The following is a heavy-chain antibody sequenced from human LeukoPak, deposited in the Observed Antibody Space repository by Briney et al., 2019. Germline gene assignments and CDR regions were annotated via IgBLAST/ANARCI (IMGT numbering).Heavy chain of an antibody. D-gene: IGHD3-22*01. J-gene: IGHJ4*02. Sequence: GGSLRLSCAASGFTFNNAWMSWVRQAPGKGLEWVSAISGSGGSTYYADSVKGRFTISRDNSKNTLYLQMNSLRAEDTAVYYCARDSSGFDYWGQGTLVTVSS. CDR3: ARDSSGFDY. V-gene: IGHV3-23*01. CDR1: GFTFNNAW. CDR2: ISGSGGST.